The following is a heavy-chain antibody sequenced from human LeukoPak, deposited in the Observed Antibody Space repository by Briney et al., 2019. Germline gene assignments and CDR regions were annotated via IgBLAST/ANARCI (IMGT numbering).Heavy chain of an antibody. D-gene: IGHD5-24*01. V-gene: IGHV3-66*01. Sequence: GGSLRLSCAASGFTVSSNYMSWVRQAPGKGLEWVSVIYSGGSTYYADSVNGRFTISRDNSKNTLYLQMNSLRAEDTAVYYCARDGRWLQPGAFDIWGQGTMVTVSS. CDR1: GFTVSSNY. J-gene: IGHJ3*02. CDR2: IYSGGST. CDR3: ARDGRWLQPGAFDI.